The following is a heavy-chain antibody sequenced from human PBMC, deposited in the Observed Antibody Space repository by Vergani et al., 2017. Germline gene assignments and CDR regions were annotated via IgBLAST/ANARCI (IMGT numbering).Heavy chain of an antibody. V-gene: IGHV3-30*03. CDR2: ISYDGTQK. D-gene: IGHD1-1*01. CDR3: ATKSCGTPGCQIGYFRE. J-gene: IGHJ1*01. Sequence: QVHLVESGGGVVQPGRSLRLSCVVSGFTSSYYGMHWVRQAPGKGLELVAVISYDGTQKYYEDSVKGRFTISRDNSKSTLYLQMNSLITEDTAVYYCATKSCGTPGCQIGYFREWGQGTLVTVSS. CDR1: GFTSSYYG.